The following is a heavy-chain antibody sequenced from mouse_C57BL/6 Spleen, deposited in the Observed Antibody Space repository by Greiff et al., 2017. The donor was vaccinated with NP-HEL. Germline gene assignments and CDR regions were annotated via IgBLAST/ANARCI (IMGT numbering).Heavy chain of an antibody. D-gene: IGHD1-1*01. CDR1: GYSITSGYY. Sequence: EVQLQESGPGLVKPSQSLSLTCSVTGYSITSGYYWNWIRQFPGNKLEWMGYISYDGSNNYNPSLKNRISITRDTSKNQFFLKLNSVTTEDTATYYCARADYGSRGYAMDYWGQGTSVTVSS. V-gene: IGHV3-6*01. CDR3: ARADYGSRGYAMDY. J-gene: IGHJ4*01. CDR2: ISYDGSN.